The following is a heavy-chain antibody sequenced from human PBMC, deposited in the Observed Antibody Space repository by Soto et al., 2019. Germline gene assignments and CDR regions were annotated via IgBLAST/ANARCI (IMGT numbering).Heavy chain of an antibody. CDR1: GGSISSSSYY. V-gene: IGHV4-39*01. CDR3: ARQGGYDWYYYYYGMDV. CDR2: IYYSGST. J-gene: IGHJ6*02. D-gene: IGHD5-12*01. Sequence: PSETLSLTCTVSGGSISSSSYYWGWIRQPPGKGLEWIGSIYYSGSTYYNPSLKSRVTISVDTSKNQFSLKLSSVTAADTAVYYCARQGGYDWYYYYYGMDVWGQGTTVT.